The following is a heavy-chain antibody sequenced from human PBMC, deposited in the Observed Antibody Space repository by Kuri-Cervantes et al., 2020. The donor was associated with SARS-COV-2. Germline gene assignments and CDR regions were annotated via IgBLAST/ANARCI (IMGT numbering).Heavy chain of an antibody. CDR1: GYTFTSYD. CDR3: ATKPPGVNDAFDI. J-gene: IGHJ3*02. D-gene: IGHD1-14*01. V-gene: IGHV1-8*03. Sequence: ASVKVSCKASGYTFTSYDINWVRQATGQGLEWMGWMNPNSGNTGYAQKFQGRVTITRNTSISTAYMELSSLRSEDTAVYYCATKPPGVNDAFDIWGQGTMVTVSS. CDR2: MNPNSGNT.